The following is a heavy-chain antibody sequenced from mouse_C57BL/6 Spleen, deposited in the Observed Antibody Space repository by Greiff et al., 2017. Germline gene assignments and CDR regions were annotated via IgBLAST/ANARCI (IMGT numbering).Heavy chain of an antibody. Sequence: QVQLQQSGAELVRPGTSVKVSCKASGYAFTNYLIEWVKQRPGRGLEWIGVINPGSGGTNYNEKFKGKATLTADKSSSTAYMRRSSLTSDDSAVYCCARARGYPDYWGQGTTLTVSS. D-gene: IGHD3-1*01. CDR1: GYAFTNYL. CDR2: INPGSGGT. CDR3: ARARGYPDY. V-gene: IGHV1-54*01. J-gene: IGHJ2*01.